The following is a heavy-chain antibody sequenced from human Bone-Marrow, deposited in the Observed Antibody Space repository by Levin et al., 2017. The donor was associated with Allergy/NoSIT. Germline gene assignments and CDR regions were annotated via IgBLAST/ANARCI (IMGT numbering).Heavy chain of an antibody. CDR1: GFTFSRFG. CDR2: TSYDGSDANK. CDR3: ARAHSSGSFDY. J-gene: IGHJ4*02. D-gene: IGHD5-18*01. Sequence: GESLKISCVGSGFTFSRFGMHWVRQAPGKGLEWVAITSYDGSDANKYYAHSVRGRFTISRDNSKSTLFLQMRSLRPEDTAVYFCARAHSSGSFDYWGQGTLVTVSS. V-gene: IGHV3-30*04.